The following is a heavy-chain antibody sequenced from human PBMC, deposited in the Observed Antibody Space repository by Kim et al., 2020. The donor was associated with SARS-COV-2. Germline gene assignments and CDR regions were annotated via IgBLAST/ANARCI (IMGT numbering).Heavy chain of an antibody. Sequence: GGSLRLSCAASGFTFSSYGMHWVRQAPGKGLEWVAVISYDGSNKYYADSVKGRFTISRDNSKNTLYLQMNSLRAEDTAVYYCAKPFGSGGSCYPSWGQGTLVTVSS. D-gene: IGHD2-15*01. J-gene: IGHJ5*02. V-gene: IGHV3-30*18. CDR3: AKPFGSGGSCYPS. CDR2: ISYDGSNK. CDR1: GFTFSSYG.